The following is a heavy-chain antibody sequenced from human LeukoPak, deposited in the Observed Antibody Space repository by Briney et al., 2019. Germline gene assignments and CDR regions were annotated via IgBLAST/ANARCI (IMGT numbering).Heavy chain of an antibody. CDR3: ARDRGGNTYWFDP. J-gene: IGHJ5*02. V-gene: IGHV1-46*01. CDR2: INPSGGST. CDR1: GYTFTSHY. Sequence: ASVKVSCKASGYTFTSHYIHRVRQAPGQGLEWMGIINPSGGSTSYAQMFQGRVTMTRDTSTSTVYMELSSLRSEDTAVYYCARDRGGNTYWFDPWGQGTLVTVSS. D-gene: IGHD4-23*01.